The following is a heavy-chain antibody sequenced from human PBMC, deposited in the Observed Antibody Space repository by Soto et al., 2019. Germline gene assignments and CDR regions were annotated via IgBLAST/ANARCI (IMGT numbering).Heavy chain of an antibody. D-gene: IGHD3-10*01. Sequence: EVQLVESGGGLVKPGGSLRLSCAASGFTFSSYSMNWVRQAPGEGLEWVSSISSSSSYIYYADSVKGRFTISRDNAKNSLYLQMNSLRAEDTAVYYCARSGIGFGEFDIDYWGQGTLVTVSS. CDR2: ISSSSSYI. CDR3: ARSGIGFGEFDIDY. J-gene: IGHJ4*02. CDR1: GFTFSSYS. V-gene: IGHV3-21*01.